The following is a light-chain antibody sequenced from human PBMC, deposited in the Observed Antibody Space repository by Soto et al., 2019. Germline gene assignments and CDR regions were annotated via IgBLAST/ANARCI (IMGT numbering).Light chain of an antibody. J-gene: IGKJ4*01. Sequence: DIQMTQSPSSLSASVGDRVTITCQASQDISNYLNWYQQKPGQAPKLLIYDASNLETGVPSRFSGSGSGTDFTFTISSLQPADIARYYCPQYDNLDLTFGGGTKVEIK. V-gene: IGKV1-33*01. CDR3: PQYDNLDLT. CDR2: DAS. CDR1: QDISNY.